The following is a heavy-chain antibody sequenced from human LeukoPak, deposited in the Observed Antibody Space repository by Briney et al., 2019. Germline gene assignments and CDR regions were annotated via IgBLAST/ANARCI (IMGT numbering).Heavy chain of an antibody. CDR3: ARYYYDSSSNWFDP. CDR1: GGSVSSGSYY. V-gene: IGHV4-61*01. Sequence: SETLSLTGTVSGGSVSSGSYYWSWIRQPPGKGLEWIGYIYYSGSTNYNPSLKSRVTISVDTSKNQFSLKLSSVTAADTAVYYCARYYYDSSSNWFDPWGQGTLVTVPS. J-gene: IGHJ5*02. CDR2: IYYSGST. D-gene: IGHD3-22*01.